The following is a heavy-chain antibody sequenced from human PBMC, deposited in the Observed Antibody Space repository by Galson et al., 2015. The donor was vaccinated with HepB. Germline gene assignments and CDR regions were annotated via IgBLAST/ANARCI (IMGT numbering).Heavy chain of an antibody. D-gene: IGHD2-21*01. CDR1: GFTFSNAW. J-gene: IGHJ4*02. V-gene: IGHV3-15*01. Sequence: SLRLSCAASGFTFSNAWMSRVRQAPGKGLEWVGRIKSKTDGGTTDYAAPVKGRFTISRDDSKNTLYLQMNSLKTEDTAVYYCTTERVIRLFDYWGQGTLVTVSS. CDR2: IKSKTDGGTT. CDR3: TTERVIRLFDY.